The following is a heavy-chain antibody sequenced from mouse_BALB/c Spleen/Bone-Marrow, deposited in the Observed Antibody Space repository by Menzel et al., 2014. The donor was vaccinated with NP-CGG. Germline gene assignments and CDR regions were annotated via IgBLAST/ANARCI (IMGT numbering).Heavy chain of an antibody. CDR1: GFDFSRYW. V-gene: IGHV4-1*02. CDR3: ARLSYYGRFAY. CDR2: INPDSSTI. D-gene: IGHD1-1*01. Sequence: EVKLMESGGGLVQPGGSLKLSCAASGFDFSRYWMSWVRQAPGEGLEWIGEINPDSSTINYTPSLKDKFIISRDNAKNTLYLQMSKVRSEDTALYYCARLSYYGRFAYWGQGTLVTVSA. J-gene: IGHJ3*01.